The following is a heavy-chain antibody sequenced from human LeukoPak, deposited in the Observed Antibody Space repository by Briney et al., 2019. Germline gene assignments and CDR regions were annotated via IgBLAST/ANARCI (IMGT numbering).Heavy chain of an antibody. CDR2: IKEDGSVK. Sequence: GGSLRLSCTASGFTFSSHWMTWVRQPPGKGLEWVANIKEDGSVKYYVDSVKGRFTISRDNTKNALYLQMNSLRAEDTAVYYCARVGVSSGPLLYWGQGTLVTVSS. CDR1: GFTFSSHW. J-gene: IGHJ4*02. V-gene: IGHV3-7*01. CDR3: ARVGVSSGPLLY. D-gene: IGHD6-19*01.